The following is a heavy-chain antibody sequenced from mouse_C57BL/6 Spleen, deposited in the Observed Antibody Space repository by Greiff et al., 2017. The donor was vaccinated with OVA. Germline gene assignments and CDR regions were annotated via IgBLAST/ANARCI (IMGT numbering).Heavy chain of an antibody. Sequence: QVQLQQPGAELVKPGASVKLSCKASGYTFTSYWMHWVKQRPGQGLEWIGMIHPNSGSTNYNEKFKSKATLTVDKSSSTAYMQLSSLTTEDSAVSYCAIPYDYDDGYYFDYWGQGTTLTVSS. V-gene: IGHV1-64*01. CDR2: IHPNSGST. CDR3: AIPYDYDDGYYFDY. J-gene: IGHJ2*01. D-gene: IGHD2-4*01. CDR1: GYTFTSYW.